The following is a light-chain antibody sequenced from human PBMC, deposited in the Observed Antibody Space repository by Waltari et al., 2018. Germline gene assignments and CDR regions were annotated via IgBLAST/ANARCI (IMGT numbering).Light chain of an antibody. CDR2: EVS. V-gene: IGLV2-14*01. Sequence: QSALTQPASVSGSPGQSITISCTGTSSDVGGYNYVSWYQQHPGKAPKLMIYEVSNRPSGVSNPFSGSRSGNTASLTISGLQAGDEADYYCSSYTSSSSVVFGGVTKLTVL. CDR1: SSDVGGYNY. J-gene: IGLJ2*01. CDR3: SSYTSSSSVV.